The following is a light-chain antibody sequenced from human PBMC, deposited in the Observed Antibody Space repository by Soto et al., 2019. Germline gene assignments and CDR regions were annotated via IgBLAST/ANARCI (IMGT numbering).Light chain of an antibody. V-gene: IGLV2-14*01. CDR3: SSYTSSSTRV. CDR2: EVS. J-gene: IGLJ1*01. Sequence: QSVLTQPASVSGSPGQSITISCTGTSSDVGRYNYVSWYQQHPGKAPKLMIYEVSNRPSGVSNRFSGSKSGNTASLTISGLQAEDEADYYCSSYTSSSTRVFGTGTKLTVL. CDR1: SSDVGRYNY.